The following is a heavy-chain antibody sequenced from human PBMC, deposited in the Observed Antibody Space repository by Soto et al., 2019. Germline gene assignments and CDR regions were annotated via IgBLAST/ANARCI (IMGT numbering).Heavy chain of an antibody. Sequence: GGSLRLSCTGSGFTFNSLSLHWVRQGPDKGLEWVAVVSFDGKVTYYADSVKGRFTVSRDNSKNTIYLQANSLRAEDTAVYYCAREPYGDSQYFDYWGLGTPVTVSS. J-gene: IGHJ4*02. CDR3: AREPYGDSQYFDY. CDR2: VSFDGKVT. CDR1: GFTFNSLS. V-gene: IGHV3-30*04. D-gene: IGHD2-21*02.